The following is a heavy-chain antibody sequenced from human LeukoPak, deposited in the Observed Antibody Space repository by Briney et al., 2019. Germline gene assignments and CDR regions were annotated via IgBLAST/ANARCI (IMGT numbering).Heavy chain of an antibody. CDR3: AKDRGIGELLPLGY. Sequence: GGSLRLSCAASGFTFSSYGMHWVRQAPGKGLEWVAVISYDGSNKYYADSVKGRFTNSRDNSKNTLYLQMNSLRAEDTAVYYCAKDRGIGELLPLGYWGQGTLVTVSS. D-gene: IGHD3-10*01. CDR2: ISYDGSNK. V-gene: IGHV3-30*18. CDR1: GFTFSSYG. J-gene: IGHJ4*02.